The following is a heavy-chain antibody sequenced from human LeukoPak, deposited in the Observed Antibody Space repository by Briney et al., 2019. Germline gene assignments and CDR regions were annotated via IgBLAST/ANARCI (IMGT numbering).Heavy chain of an antibody. J-gene: IGHJ4*02. V-gene: IGHV3-23*01. CDR3: AKDLTTGTTIWSFDY. CDR1: GFTFSSHA. D-gene: IGHD1-26*01. CDR2: ITDSGGRT. Sequence: PGGSLRLSCEAPGFTFSSHAMSWVRQAPGKGLEWVSAITDSGGRTNCADSVKGRFTIFRDNSKNTLYLQTNSLRAEDTAVYYCAKDLTTGTTIWSFDYWGQGTLVPVSS.